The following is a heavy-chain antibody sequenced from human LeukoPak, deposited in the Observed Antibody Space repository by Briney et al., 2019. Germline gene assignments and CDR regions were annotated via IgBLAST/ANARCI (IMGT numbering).Heavy chain of an antibody. V-gene: IGHV4-39*02. CDR2: IYYSGTT. Sequence: LETLSLTCSVSGASISSSGHFWGWIRQPPGKGLEWIGSIYYSGTTHYNPSLKSRVTISVDTTKNQFSLKLTSVTAADTAVFYCVRDNTDFRGVFRTSQKFDVFDIWGQGTVVTVSS. CDR1: GASISSSGHF. D-gene: IGHD3-10*01. CDR3: VRDNTDFRGVFRTSQKFDVFDI. J-gene: IGHJ3*02.